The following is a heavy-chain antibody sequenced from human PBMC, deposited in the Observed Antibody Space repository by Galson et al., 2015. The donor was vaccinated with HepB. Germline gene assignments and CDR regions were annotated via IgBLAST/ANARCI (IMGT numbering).Heavy chain of an antibody. V-gene: IGHV3-74*01. Sequence: SLRLSCAASGFTFSSYWMHWVRQAPGKGLVWVSRINSDGSSTSYADSVKGRFTISRDNAKNTLYLQMNSLRAEDTAVYYCARDMNHCSGGSCYSSLLGAFDIWGQGTMVTVSS. J-gene: IGHJ3*02. CDR3: ARDMNHCSGGSCYSSLLGAFDI. D-gene: IGHD2-15*01. CDR2: INSDGSST. CDR1: GFTFSSYW.